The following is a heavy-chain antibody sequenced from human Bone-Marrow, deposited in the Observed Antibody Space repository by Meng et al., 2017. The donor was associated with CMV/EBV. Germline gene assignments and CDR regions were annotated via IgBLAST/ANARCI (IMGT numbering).Heavy chain of an antibody. Sequence: GESLKISCAASGFTFSNAWMSWVRQAPGKGLEWVGRIKSKTDGGTTDYAAPVKGRFTISRDNAKNSVYLQMNGLTVEDTAVYYCARDITPPTYRGIVGAIEGFDPWGQGTLVTVSS. D-gene: IGHD1-26*01. V-gene: IGHV3-15*01. CDR3: ARDITPPTYRGIVGAIEGFDP. CDR1: GFTFSNAW. J-gene: IGHJ5*02. CDR2: IKSKTDGGTT.